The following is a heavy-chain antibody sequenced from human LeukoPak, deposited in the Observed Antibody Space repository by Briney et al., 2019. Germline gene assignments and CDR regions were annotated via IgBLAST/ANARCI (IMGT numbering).Heavy chain of an antibody. J-gene: IGHJ4*02. CDR1: GGSISSSSYY. Sequence: SETLSLTCTVSGGSISSSSYYWSWIRQPPGKGLEWIGEINHSGSTNYNPSLKSRVTISVDTSKNQFSLKLSSVTAADTAVYYCARVYSGGDSSGYQHAGVDYWGQGTLVTVSS. V-gene: IGHV4-39*07. CDR3: ARVYSGGDSSGYQHAGVDY. CDR2: INHSGST. D-gene: IGHD3-22*01.